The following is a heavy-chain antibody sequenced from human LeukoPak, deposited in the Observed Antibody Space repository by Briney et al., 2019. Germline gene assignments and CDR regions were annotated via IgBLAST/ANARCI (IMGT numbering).Heavy chain of an antibody. CDR2: INPSGGST. Sequence: GASVKVSCKASGYTFTSYYMHWVRQAPGQGLEWMGIINPSGGSTSYAQKFQGRVTMTRDTSISTAYMELSSLRSEDTAIYYCVRTPPNWGFDYWGQGTLVTVSS. V-gene: IGHV1-46*01. CDR1: GYTFTSYY. J-gene: IGHJ4*02. D-gene: IGHD7-27*01. CDR3: VRTPPNWGFDY.